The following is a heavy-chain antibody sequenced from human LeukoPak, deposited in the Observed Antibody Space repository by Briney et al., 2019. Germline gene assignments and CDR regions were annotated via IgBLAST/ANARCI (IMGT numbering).Heavy chain of an antibody. CDR2: IASDGSST. CDR3: TRAGRSDHSGSLF. D-gene: IGHD1-26*01. Sequence: GGSLRLSCAASGFTFSSYWMNWVRQAPGKGLVWVSRIASDGSSTTYADSVKGRFSISRDNAKNTLYLQMNSLRVEDTAVYYCTRAGRSDHSGSLFWGQGTLVTVSS. J-gene: IGHJ4*02. CDR1: GFTFSSYW. V-gene: IGHV3-74*01.